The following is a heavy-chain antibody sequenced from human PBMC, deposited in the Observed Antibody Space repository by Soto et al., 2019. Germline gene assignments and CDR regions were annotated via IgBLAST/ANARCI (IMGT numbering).Heavy chain of an antibody. D-gene: IGHD1-1*01. CDR3: VRGYNSFDS. CDR2: STNKATSYTT. Sequence: PGGSLRLSCAASGFTFSDHYMDWVRQAPGKGLEWVGRSTNKATSYTTLYAASVKGRFTVSRDESRNSLFLQMDSLKTEDTAVYYCVRGYNSFDSWGQGTLVTVSS. CDR1: GFTFSDHY. J-gene: IGHJ4*02. V-gene: IGHV3-72*01.